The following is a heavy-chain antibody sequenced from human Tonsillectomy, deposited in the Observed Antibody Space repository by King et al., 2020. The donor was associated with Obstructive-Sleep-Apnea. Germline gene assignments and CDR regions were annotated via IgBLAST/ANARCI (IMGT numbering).Heavy chain of an antibody. V-gene: IGHV3-23*04. CDR1: GFTFSSYT. D-gene: IGHD3-22*01. J-gene: IGHJ2*01. Sequence: VQLVESGGGLVQPGGSLRLSCAASGFTFSSYTMSWVRQAPGKGLEWVSGISRSGGSTYYADSVKGRFTISRDNSKNTLYLQMNSLRAEDTAVYYCAKGSITMIVVVIFPNWYFDLWGRGTLVTVSS. CDR3: AKGSITMIVVVIFPNWYFDL. CDR2: ISRSGGST.